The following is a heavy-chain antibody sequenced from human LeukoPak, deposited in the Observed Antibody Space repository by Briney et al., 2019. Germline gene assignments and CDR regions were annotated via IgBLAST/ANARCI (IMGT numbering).Heavy chain of an antibody. D-gene: IGHD1-1*01. CDR2: ISSSGSTI. Sequence: GGSLRLSCAASGFTFSSYEMNWVRQAPGKGLEWVSYISSSGSTIYYADSVKGRFTISRDNAKNLLYLQMNSLRAEDTAVYYCARDRNVPVRGKNYYYYGMDVWGQGTTVTVSS. J-gene: IGHJ6*02. V-gene: IGHV3-48*03. CDR1: GFTFSSYE. CDR3: ARDRNVPVRGKNYYYYGMDV.